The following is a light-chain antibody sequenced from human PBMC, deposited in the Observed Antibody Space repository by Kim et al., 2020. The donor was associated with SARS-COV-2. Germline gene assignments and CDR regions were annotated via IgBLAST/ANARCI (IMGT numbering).Light chain of an antibody. J-gene: IGLJ3*02. Sequence: QSITISCTGTSSDIRAYNYVSWYQQLPGKAPKLIIYNVNKRPLGVSNRFSGSKSGNTASLTISGLQAEDEADYYCSSFRTSNNTWVFGGGTQLTVL. CDR3: SSFRTSNNTWV. V-gene: IGLV2-14*03. CDR1: SSDIRAYNY. CDR2: NVN.